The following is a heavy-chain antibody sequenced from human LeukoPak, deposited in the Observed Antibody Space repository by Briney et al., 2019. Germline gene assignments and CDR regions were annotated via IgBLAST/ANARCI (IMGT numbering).Heavy chain of an antibody. CDR3: ARVAGWFDY. CDR2: IYYSGST. V-gene: IGHV4-59*08. D-gene: IGHD2-15*01. CDR1: GGSISSYY. Sequence: SETVSLTCTVSGGSISSYYWSWIRQPPGKGLEWIGYIYYSGSTNYNPSLKSRVTISVDTSKNQFPLKLSSVTAADTAVYYCARVAGWFDYWGQGTLVTVSS. J-gene: IGHJ4*02.